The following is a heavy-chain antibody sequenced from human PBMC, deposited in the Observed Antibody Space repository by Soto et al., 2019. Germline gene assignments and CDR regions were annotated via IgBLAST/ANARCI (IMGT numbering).Heavy chain of an antibody. CDR3: VRPLPSGRNYGMDV. CDR1: GLSVRNNY. Sequence: PGGSLRLSCTASGLSVRNNYMSWVHQAPGMGLEWVSVIYNDGTTYYADSVKGRFTISRDTSKNTLSLQMDSLRAEDTAVYYCVRPLPSGRNYGMDVWGQGTTVTVSS. V-gene: IGHV3-53*01. J-gene: IGHJ6*02. D-gene: IGHD3-10*01. CDR2: IYNDGTT.